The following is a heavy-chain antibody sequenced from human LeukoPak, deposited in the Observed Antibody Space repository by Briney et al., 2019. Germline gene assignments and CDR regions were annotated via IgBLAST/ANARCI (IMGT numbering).Heavy chain of an antibody. J-gene: IGHJ4*02. CDR2: INPNSGGT. Sequence: ASVKVSCKASGYTFTGYYMHWVRQGPGQGLEWMGWINPNSGGTNYAQKFQGRVTMTRDTSVSTAYMELSRLRSDDTAVYYCARDLAVTSSPFDYWGQGTLVTVSS. D-gene: IGHD3-22*01. V-gene: IGHV1-2*02. CDR1: GYTFTGYY. CDR3: ARDLAVTSSPFDY.